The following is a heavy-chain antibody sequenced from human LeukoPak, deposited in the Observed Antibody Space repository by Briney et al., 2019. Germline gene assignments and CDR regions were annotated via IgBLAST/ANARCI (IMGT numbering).Heavy chain of an antibody. Sequence: PGRSLRLTCAASGFTFSSYAMHWVRQAPGKGLEWVAVISYDGSNKYYADSVKGRFTISRDNAKNSLYLQMNSLRAEDTALYYCARGVGGPYYYYGMDVWGQGTTVTVSS. D-gene: IGHD3-10*01. CDR1: GFTFSSYA. CDR2: ISYDGSNK. J-gene: IGHJ6*02. CDR3: ARGVGGPYYYYGMDV. V-gene: IGHV3-30-3*01.